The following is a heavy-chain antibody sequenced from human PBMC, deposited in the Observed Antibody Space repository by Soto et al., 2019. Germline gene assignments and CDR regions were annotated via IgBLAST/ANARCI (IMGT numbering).Heavy chain of an antibody. CDR1: GFTFSSYA. CDR2: ISYDGSNK. J-gene: IGHJ3*02. Sequence: GGSLRLSCAASGFTFSSYAMHWVRQAPGKGLEWVAVISYDGSNKYYADSVKGRFTISRDNSKNTLYLQMNSLRAEDTAVYYCARDGGHTAIGAFDIWGQGTMVTVSS. CDR3: ARDGGHTAIGAFDI. V-gene: IGHV3-30-3*01. D-gene: IGHD5-18*01.